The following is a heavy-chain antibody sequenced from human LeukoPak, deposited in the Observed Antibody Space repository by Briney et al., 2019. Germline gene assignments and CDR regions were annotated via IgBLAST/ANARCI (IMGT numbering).Heavy chain of an antibody. CDR3: ARVDSSGLSWYYFDY. CDR2: IYYSGST. D-gene: IGHD3-22*01. V-gene: IGHV4-59*01. CDR1: GGSFSGYY. Sequence: PSETLSLTCAVYGGSFSGYYWSWIRQPPGKGLEWIGYIYYSGSTNYNPSLKSRVTISVDTSKNQFSLKLSSVTAADTAVYYCARVDSSGLSWYYFDYWGQGTLVTVSS. J-gene: IGHJ4*02.